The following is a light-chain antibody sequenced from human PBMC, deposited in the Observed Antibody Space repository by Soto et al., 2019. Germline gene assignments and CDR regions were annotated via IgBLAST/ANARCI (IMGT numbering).Light chain of an antibody. CDR3: TSYISSSVLVV. Sequence: QSALTQPASVSGSPGQSITISCTGTSSDVGRHNYVSWYQHHPGKAPKVIIYEVSNRPSGVSNRFSGSKSGNTASLTISGLQAEDEADYYCTSYISSSVLVVFGGGTQLTVL. V-gene: IGLV2-14*01. J-gene: IGLJ2*01. CDR2: EVS. CDR1: SSDVGRHNY.